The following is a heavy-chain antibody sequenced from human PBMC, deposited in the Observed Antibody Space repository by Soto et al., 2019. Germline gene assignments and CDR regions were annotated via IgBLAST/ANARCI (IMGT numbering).Heavy chain of an antibody. CDR3: ASSSGWPYFDY. Sequence: GGSLRLSCAASEFIFNNAWMNWVRQAPGKGLEWVSSISSSSSCIYYADSVKGRFTISRDNAKNSLYLQMNSLRAEDTAVYYFASSSGWPYFDYWGQGTLVTVSS. CDR1: EFIFNNAW. J-gene: IGHJ4*02. V-gene: IGHV3-21*01. CDR2: ISSSSSCI. D-gene: IGHD6-19*01.